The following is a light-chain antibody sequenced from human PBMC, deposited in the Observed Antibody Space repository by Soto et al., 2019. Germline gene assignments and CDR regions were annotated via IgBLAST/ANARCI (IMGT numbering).Light chain of an antibody. J-gene: IGLJ2*01. Sequence: QAVLTQPPSASGSPGQSVTISCTGTSSDVGGYNYVSWYQQHPGKAPKLMIYEVSKRPSGVPDRFSGSKSGNTASLTVSGLQAADEAYYYCSSYAGSNNLIFGGGTKLTVL. CDR2: EVS. CDR1: SSDVGGYNY. V-gene: IGLV2-8*01. CDR3: SSYAGSNNLI.